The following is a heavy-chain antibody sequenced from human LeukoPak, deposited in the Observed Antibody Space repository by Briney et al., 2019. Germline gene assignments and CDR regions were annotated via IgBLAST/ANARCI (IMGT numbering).Heavy chain of an antibody. Sequence: ASVKVSCKDPRYTFTSYGISWVRQAPGQGLEWMGWISAYNGNTNYAQKIQGRVTMTTDTSTSTAYMELRSLRSDDTAVYYCARGDFSVSSEFDYWGQGTLVTVSS. D-gene: IGHD3-3*01. CDR3: ARGDFSVSSEFDY. CDR2: ISAYNGNT. J-gene: IGHJ4*02. V-gene: IGHV1-18*01. CDR1: RYTFTSYG.